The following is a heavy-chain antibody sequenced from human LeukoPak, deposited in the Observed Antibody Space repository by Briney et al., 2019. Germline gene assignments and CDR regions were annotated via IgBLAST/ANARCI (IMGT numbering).Heavy chain of an antibody. CDR1: GFTFSNAW. V-gene: IGHV3-15*01. CDR3: IYYYDSSGYHGY. CDR2: IKSKTDGGTT. J-gene: IGHJ4*02. Sequence: PGGSLRLSCAASGFTFSNAWMSWVRQAPGKGPEWVGRIKSKTDGGTTDYAAPVKGRFTISRDDSKNTLYLQMNSLKTEDTAVYYCIYYYDSSGYHGYWGQGTLVTVSS. D-gene: IGHD3-22*01.